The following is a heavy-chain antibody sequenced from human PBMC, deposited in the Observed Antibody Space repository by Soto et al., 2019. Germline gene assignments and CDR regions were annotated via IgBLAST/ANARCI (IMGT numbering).Heavy chain of an antibody. Sequence: EVQLVESGGGLVQPGESLRLSCAASGFTFRSYWMTWVRQAPGKGLEWVASIKQDGSEKNYVDSVKGRFTVSRDNAKNSLYLHLSSLRAEDSAVYYCARDSPYQLPYGLFVWGQGSTVSVSS. J-gene: IGHJ6*02. CDR3: ARDSPYQLPYGLFV. D-gene: IGHD2-2*01. CDR1: GFTFRSYW. V-gene: IGHV3-7*03. CDR2: IKQDGSEK.